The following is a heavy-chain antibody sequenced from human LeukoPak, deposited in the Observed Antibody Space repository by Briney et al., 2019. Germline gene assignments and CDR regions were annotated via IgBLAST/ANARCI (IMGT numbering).Heavy chain of an antibody. CDR2: ISAYNGNK. Sequence: ASVKVSCKASGYTFTNYGISWVRQAPGQGLDWMGWISAYNGNKVYAQELQGRVTMTTDTSTSTAYMELRSLRSDDTAVYYCARGQRRITIFGVVIIGLDPWGQGTLVTVSS. D-gene: IGHD3-3*01. CDR1: GYTFTNYG. CDR3: ARGQRRITIFGVVIIGLDP. V-gene: IGHV1-18*01. J-gene: IGHJ5*02.